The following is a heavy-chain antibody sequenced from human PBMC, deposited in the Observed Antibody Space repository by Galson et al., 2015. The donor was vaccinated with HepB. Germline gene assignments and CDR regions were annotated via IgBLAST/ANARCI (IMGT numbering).Heavy chain of an antibody. CDR3: SRGGLVKAARGGLAWLDP. V-gene: IGHV6-1*01. CDR2: TYYRSKWYI. J-gene: IGHJ5*02. D-gene: IGHD6-6*01. Sequence: IRQSPSRGLEWLGRTYYRSKWYIDYAVSVKGRITINPDTSKNQVSLRLTSVTPEDTAVYYCSRGGLVKAARGGLAWLDPWGQGTLVTVSS.